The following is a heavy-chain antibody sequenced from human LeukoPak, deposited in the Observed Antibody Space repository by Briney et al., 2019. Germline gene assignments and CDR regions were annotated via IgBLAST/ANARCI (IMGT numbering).Heavy chain of an antibody. J-gene: IGHJ4*02. V-gene: IGHV3-7*01. CDR3: ARDMGIVTGYYVDY. CDR2: IKQDGSEK. D-gene: IGHD3-9*01. CDR1: GFTFSTDW. Sequence: GGSLRLSCAASGFTFSTDWMSWVRQAPGKGLEWVANIKQDGSEKYYVDSVKGRFTISRDNAKNSLYLQMNSLRAEDTAVYYCARDMGIVTGYYVDYWGQGTLVTVSS.